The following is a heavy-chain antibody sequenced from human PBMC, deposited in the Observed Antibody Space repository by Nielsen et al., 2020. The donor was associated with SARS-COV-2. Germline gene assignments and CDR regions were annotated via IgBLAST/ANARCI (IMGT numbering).Heavy chain of an antibody. V-gene: IGHV4-30-4*01. J-gene: IGHJ5*02. D-gene: IGHD2-2*01. CDR3: AREKYQLLYNWFDP. CDR2: IYYSGST. CDR1: GGSISSGDYY. Sequence: SETLSLTCTVSGGSISSGDYYWSWIRQPPGKGLEWIGYIYYSGSTYYNPSLKSRVTISVDTSKNQFSLKLSSVTAAGTAVYYCAREKYQLLYNWFDPWCQGTLVTVSS.